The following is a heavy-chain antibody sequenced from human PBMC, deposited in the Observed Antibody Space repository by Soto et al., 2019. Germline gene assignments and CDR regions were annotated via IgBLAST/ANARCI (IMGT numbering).Heavy chain of an antibody. CDR2: ISTSSSII. CDR3: ARDYCSSTSCYDY. J-gene: IGHJ4*02. D-gene: IGHD2-2*01. CDR1: GFTFSSYS. Sequence: EVQLVQSGGGLVQPGGSLRLSCAASGFTFSSYSMNLVRQAPGKGLEWVSYISTSSSIIYYADSVKGRFTISRDNAKNSLYLQMNSLRAEDTAVYYCARDYCSSTSCYDYWGQGTLVTVSS. V-gene: IGHV3-48*01.